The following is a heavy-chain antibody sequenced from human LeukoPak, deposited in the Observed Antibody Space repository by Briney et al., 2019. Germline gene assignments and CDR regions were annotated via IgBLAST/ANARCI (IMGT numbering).Heavy chain of an antibody. J-gene: IGHJ6*02. CDR3: AKGGSSSWYGYYYYGMDV. V-gene: IGHV3-9*01. CDR2: ISWNSGSI. CDR1: GFAFDDYA. Sequence: GGSLRLSCAASGFAFDDYAMHWVRQAPGKGLEWVSGISWNSGSIGYADSVKGRFTISRDNAKNSLYLQMNSLRAEDTALYYCAKGGSSSWYGYYYYGMDVWGQGTTVTVSS. D-gene: IGHD6-13*01.